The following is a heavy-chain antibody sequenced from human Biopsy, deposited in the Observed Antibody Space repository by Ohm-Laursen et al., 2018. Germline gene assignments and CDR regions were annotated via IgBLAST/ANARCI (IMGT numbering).Heavy chain of an antibody. V-gene: IGHV1-2*02. D-gene: IGHD2-15*01. CDR3: AKGQDLRGGAEYFQH. CDR2: INPHSGST. J-gene: IGHJ1*01. Sequence: ASVKVSCKASGYTFTGQYLHWVRQVPGQGLEWMGWINPHSGSTKFAQDFQGRVTMTRDTSITTAYMELRRLRSDDTAVYYCAKGQDLRGGAEYFQHWGQGALVTVSS. CDR1: GYTFTGQY.